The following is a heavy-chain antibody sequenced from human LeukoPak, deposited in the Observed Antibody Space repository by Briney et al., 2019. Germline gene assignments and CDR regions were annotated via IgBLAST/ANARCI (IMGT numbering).Heavy chain of an antibody. CDR3: ARVYGAEIDY. CDR1: GFSFSTYG. J-gene: IGHJ4*02. CDR2: ISFNGNDK. Sequence: GGSLRLSCAASGFSFSTYGFHWVRQAPGKGLEWVTLISFNGNDKKYADSVKGRFTVSRDNSRNTVFLQMNSLRPEDTAIYYCARVYGAEIDYWGQGTQVIVSS. D-gene: IGHD4/OR15-4a*01. V-gene: IGHV3-30*19.